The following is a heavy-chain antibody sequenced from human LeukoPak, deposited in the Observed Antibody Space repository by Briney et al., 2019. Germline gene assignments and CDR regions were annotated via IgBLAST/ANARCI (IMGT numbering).Heavy chain of an antibody. CDR3: ANLGSAGRRRITSCSAYMDV. V-gene: IGHV3-9*01. CDR2: ISWNSGSI. Sequence: PGGSLRLSCAASGFTFDDYAMHWVRQAPGKGLEWVSGISWNSGSIGYADSVKGRFTISRDNAKNSLYLQMNSLRDEDTALYYCANLGSAGRRRITSCSAYMDVWGKGTTVTVSS. J-gene: IGHJ6*03. D-gene: IGHD2-2*01. CDR1: GFTFDDYA.